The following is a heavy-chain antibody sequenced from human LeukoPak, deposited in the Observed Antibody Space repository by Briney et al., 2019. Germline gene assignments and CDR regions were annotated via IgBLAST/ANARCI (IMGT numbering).Heavy chain of an antibody. CDR3: ANGVAAAGVEYFQH. D-gene: IGHD6-13*01. Sequence: GGSLRLSCAASGFTVSSNYMSWVRQAPGKGLEWVSAISGSGGSTYYADSVKGRFTISRDNSKNTLYLQMNSLRAEDTAVYYCANGVAAAGVEYFQHWGQGTLVTVSS. V-gene: IGHV3-23*01. CDR1: GFTVSSNY. J-gene: IGHJ1*01. CDR2: ISGSGGST.